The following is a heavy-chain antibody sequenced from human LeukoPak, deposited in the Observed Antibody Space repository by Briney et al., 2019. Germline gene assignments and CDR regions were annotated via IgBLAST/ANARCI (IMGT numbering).Heavy chain of an antibody. D-gene: IGHD4/OR15-4a*01. CDR2: IYYSGST. CDR3: ARTGAAPRYYYYMDV. Sequence: NASETLSLTCTVSGGSISSSSYYWGWIRQPPGKGLEWIGSIYYSGSTYYNPSLKSRVTISVDTSKNQFSLKLSSVTAADTAVYYCARTGAAPRYYYYMDVWGKGTTVTVSS. V-gene: IGHV4-39*01. J-gene: IGHJ6*03. CDR1: GGSISSSSYY.